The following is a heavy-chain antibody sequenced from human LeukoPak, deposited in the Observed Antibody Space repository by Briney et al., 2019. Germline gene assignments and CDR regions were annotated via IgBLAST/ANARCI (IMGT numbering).Heavy chain of an antibody. CDR2: VFRTGHT. D-gene: IGHD3-3*02. Sequence: SETLSLTCNVSGDSISPYYWSWIRQPPGKGLEWVGYVFRTGHTNYNPSLRSRATISLDTSKNQFSLKLSSVTAADTAVYYCARHIFGHLFDTWGQGTLVTVSS. J-gene: IGHJ4*02. CDR3: ARHIFGHLFDT. CDR1: GDSISPYY. V-gene: IGHV4-59*01.